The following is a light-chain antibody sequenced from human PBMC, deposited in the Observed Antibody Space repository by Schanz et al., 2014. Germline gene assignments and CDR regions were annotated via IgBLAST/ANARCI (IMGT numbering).Light chain of an antibody. V-gene: IGLV2-14*01. CDR3: TSYRSGGTHVI. CDR1: SSDVGGYNY. CDR2: EVT. J-gene: IGLJ2*01. Sequence: QSALTQPASVSGSPGQSVTISCTGTSSDVGGYNYVSWYQHHPDKVPKLLIYEVTYRPSGVSNRFSGSKSGDTASLTISGLQAEDEADYYCTSYRSGGTHVIFGGGTQLTVL.